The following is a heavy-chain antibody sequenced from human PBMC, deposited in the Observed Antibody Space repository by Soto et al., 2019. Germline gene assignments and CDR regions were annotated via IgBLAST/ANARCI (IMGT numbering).Heavy chain of an antibody. J-gene: IGHJ5*02. CDR1: GGAISDSTYY. CDR3: ARGSTWQGRDWFDP. CDR2: VSFSGSK. D-gene: IGHD6-13*01. Sequence: PSETLSLTCTVSGGAISDSTYYWGWIPQPPGKRLEWIGSVSFSGSKYYNPSLNSRVTFSIDTSKTLISLKLRSVTAEDTAVYYCARGSTWQGRDWFDPWGQGTLVTVSS. V-gene: IGHV4-39*01.